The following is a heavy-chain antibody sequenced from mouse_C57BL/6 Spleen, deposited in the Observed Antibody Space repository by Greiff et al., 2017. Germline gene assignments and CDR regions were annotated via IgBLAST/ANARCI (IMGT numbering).Heavy chain of an antibody. Sequence: EVKVVESGGGLVKPGGSLKLSCAASGFTFSDYGMHWVRQAPEKGLEWVAYISSGSSTIYYADTVKGRFTISRDNAKNTLFLQMTSLRSEDTAMYYGAREYCGSSYDWYFDVWGTGTTVTVSS. CDR3: AREYCGSSYDWYFDV. J-gene: IGHJ1*03. V-gene: IGHV5-17*01. CDR1: GFTFSDYG. D-gene: IGHD1-1*01. CDR2: ISSGSSTI.